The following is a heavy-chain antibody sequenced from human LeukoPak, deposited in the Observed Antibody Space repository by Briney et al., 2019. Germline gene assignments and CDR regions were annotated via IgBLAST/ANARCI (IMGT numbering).Heavy chain of an antibody. V-gene: IGHV1-69*04. CDR2: IIPILGIA. D-gene: IGHD5-18*01. CDR3: ARGATAMAYYYYGMDV. J-gene: IGHJ6*02. CDR1: GGTFSSYA. Sequence: WASVKVSCKASGGTFSSYAISWVRQAPGQGLEWMGRIIPILGIANYAQKFQGRVTITADKSTSTAYMELSSLRSEDTAVYYCARGATAMAYYYYGMDVWGQGTTVTVSS.